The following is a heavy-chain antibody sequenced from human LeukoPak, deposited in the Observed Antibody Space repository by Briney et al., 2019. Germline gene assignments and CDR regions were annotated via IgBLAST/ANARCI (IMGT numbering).Heavy chain of an antibody. CDR2: INHSGST. CDR3: ARGVVDTAMGVDH. CDR1: GGSFSGYY. J-gene: IGHJ4*02. D-gene: IGHD5-18*01. V-gene: IGHV4-34*01. Sequence: SETLSLTCAVYGGSFSGYYWSWIRQPPGKGLEWIGEINHSGSTNYNPSLKSRVTISVDTSKNQFSLKLSSVTAAGTAVYYCARGVVDTAMGVDHWGQGTLVTVSS.